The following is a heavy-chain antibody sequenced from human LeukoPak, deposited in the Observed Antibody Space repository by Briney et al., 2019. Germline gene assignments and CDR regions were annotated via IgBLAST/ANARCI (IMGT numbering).Heavy chain of an antibody. D-gene: IGHD2-2*01. CDR1: GGSFSGLY. J-gene: IGHJ4*02. Sequence: PPETLSLTCDVFGGSFSGLYWNWIRQPPVKVLEWIGEIYHSGSTKYNPTLKTRVTISVDTSKNQLSLNLSSVTAADTAVYYCARVREGRGYHSRRRHFDYWGQGSPVTVSS. CDR3: ARVREGRGYHSRRRHFDY. V-gene: IGHV4-34*01. CDR2: IYHSGST.